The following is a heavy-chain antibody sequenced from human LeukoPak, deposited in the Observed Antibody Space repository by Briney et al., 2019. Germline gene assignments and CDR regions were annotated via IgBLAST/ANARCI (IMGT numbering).Heavy chain of an antibody. Sequence: GGSLRLSCAASGFTFSTYGMHWGRQAPGKGLEWVAYIEDDGSNKYYADSVKGRFTISRDNSKNTMYLQMNSLRAEDTAVYYCAKDVRESSGLGPDYWGQGTLVTVSS. CDR1: GFTFSTYG. CDR2: IEDDGSNK. D-gene: IGHD3-22*01. V-gene: IGHV3-30*02. CDR3: AKDVRESSGLGPDY. J-gene: IGHJ4*02.